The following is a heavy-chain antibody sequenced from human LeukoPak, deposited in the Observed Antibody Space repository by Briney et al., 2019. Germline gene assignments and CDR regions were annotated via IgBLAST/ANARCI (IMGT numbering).Heavy chain of an antibody. CDR2: ISGSSSGSTLIT. Sequence: GALRLSCEFSGIIFRTYALNWVRQAPGKGLEWISYISGSSSGSTLITQYADSVKGRFTISRDNAKNSLYLQMDSLRAEDTAVYYCARDFWSGYYTEDWGQGALVIVSS. CDR3: ARDFWSGYYTED. V-gene: IGHV3-48*04. J-gene: IGHJ4*02. D-gene: IGHD3-3*01. CDR1: GIIFRTYA.